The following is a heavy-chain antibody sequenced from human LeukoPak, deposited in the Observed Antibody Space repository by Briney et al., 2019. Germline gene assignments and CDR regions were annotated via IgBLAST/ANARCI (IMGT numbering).Heavy chain of an antibody. CDR1: GFTFSSYW. J-gene: IGHJ4*02. V-gene: IGHV3-7*01. CDR3: ARDSPERGYSYGPLDNYFDY. CDR2: IKQDGSEK. D-gene: IGHD5-18*01. Sequence: GGSLRLSCAASGFTFSSYWMSWVRQAPGKGLEWVANIKQDGSEKYYVDSVKGRFTISRDNAKKSLYLQMNSLRAEDTAVYYCARDSPERGYSYGPLDNYFDYWGQGILVTVSS.